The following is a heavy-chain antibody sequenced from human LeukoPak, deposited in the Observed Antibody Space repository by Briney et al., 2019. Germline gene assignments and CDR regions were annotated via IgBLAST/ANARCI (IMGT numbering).Heavy chain of an antibody. Sequence: PSETLSLTCTVSGGSVSSYYWSWIRQPPGKGLEWIGYIYYSGSTNYNPSLKSRVTISVDTSKNPCSLKLSSVTAADTAVYYCARYSSSWFDYWGQGTLVTVS. D-gene: IGHD6-13*01. CDR3: ARYSSSWFDY. V-gene: IGHV4-59*02. J-gene: IGHJ4*02. CDR1: GGSVSSYY. CDR2: IYYSGST.